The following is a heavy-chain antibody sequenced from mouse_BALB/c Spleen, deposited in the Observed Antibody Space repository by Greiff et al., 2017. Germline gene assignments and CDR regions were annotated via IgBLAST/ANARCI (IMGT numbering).Heavy chain of an antibody. D-gene: IGHD2-2*01. CDR2: IYPGNSDT. J-gene: IGHJ2*01. CDR1: GYTFTSYW. Sequence: EVQLQQSGTVLARPGASVKMSCKASGYTFTSYWMHWVKQRPGQGLEWIGAIYPGNSDTSYNQKFKGKAKLTAVTSTSTAYMELSSLTNEDSAVYYCTRGGLRREEIFDYWGQGTTLTVSS. CDR3: TRGGLRREEIFDY. V-gene: IGHV1-5*01.